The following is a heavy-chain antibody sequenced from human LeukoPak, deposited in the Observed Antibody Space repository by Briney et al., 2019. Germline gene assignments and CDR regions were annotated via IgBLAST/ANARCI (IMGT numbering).Heavy chain of an antibody. D-gene: IGHD1-26*01. Sequence: PRGSLRLSCAASGFTFSSYAMHWVRQAPGKGLEWVAVISYDGSNKYYADSVKGRFTISRDNSKNTLYLQMNSLRAEDTAVYYCARAGGSYWGVFDYWGQGTLVTVSS. CDR2: ISYDGSNK. CDR3: ARAGGSYWGVFDY. J-gene: IGHJ4*02. CDR1: GFTFSSYA. V-gene: IGHV3-30-3*01.